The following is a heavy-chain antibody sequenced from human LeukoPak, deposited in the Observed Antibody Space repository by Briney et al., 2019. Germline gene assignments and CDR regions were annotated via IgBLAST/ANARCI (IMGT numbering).Heavy chain of an antibody. Sequence: PGRSLRLSCAASGFTFSSYAMHWVRQAPGKGLEWVAVISYDGSNKYYADSVKGRFTISRDNSKNTLYLQMNSLRAEDTAVYYCARAGGTIFWYNFDYWGQGTLVTVSS. CDR3: ARAGGTIFWYNFDY. J-gene: IGHJ4*02. V-gene: IGHV3-30-3*01. D-gene: IGHD3-9*01. CDR2: ISYDGSNK. CDR1: GFTFSSYA.